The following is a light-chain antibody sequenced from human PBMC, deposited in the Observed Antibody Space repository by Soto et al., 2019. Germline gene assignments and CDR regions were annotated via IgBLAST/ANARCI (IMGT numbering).Light chain of an antibody. CDR1: SSNIGRDT. CDR2: SNN. V-gene: IGLV1-44*01. J-gene: IGLJ3*02. Sequence: QSVLTQPPSASGTPGQRVIISCSGSSSNIGRDTVNWYRQFPGTAPKLLIYSNNQRPSGVPDRFSGSKSGTSASLAISGPQSEDVADYYCAVWDDSLNGLWVFGGGTKVTVL. CDR3: AVWDDSLNGLWV.